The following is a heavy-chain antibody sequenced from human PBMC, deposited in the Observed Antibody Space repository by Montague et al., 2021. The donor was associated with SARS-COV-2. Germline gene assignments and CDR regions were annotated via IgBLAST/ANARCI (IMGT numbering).Heavy chain of an antibody. CDR2: VFSSGNS. D-gene: IGHD2-2*01. CDR3: VRDLYCRSTACIGNAFDV. V-gene: IGHV4-59*11. J-gene: IGHJ3*01. CDR1: GAFITSHY. Sequence: SETLSLTCTVSGAFITSHYWSWIRQPPGKGLEWIGNVFSSGNSKYKPSLKSRVTLSVDTSKNQFSLKLTSVTTADTALYYCVRDLYCRSTACIGNAFDVWGQGTMVSVFS.